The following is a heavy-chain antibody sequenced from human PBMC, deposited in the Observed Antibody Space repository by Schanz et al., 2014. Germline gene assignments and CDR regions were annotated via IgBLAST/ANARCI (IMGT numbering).Heavy chain of an antibody. J-gene: IGHJ4*02. Sequence: QVQLVESGGGVVQPGRSLRLSCAASGFIFSNYGMHWVRQAPGKGLEWVAVIWSDGSGKYYADSVKGRFTVSRDSGQNSLYLQMNSLRAGDTAVYYCARGTDWNLHYWGQGALVTVSS. D-gene: IGHD1-1*01. V-gene: IGHV3-33*01. CDR1: GFIFSNYG. CDR3: ARGTDWNLHY. CDR2: IWSDGSGK.